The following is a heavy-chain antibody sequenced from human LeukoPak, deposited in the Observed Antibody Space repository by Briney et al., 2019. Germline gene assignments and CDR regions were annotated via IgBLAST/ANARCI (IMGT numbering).Heavy chain of an antibody. CDR1: GFTFSSYE. CDR2: ISSSGSTI. D-gene: IGHD4-17*01. CDR3: ARDAFTVTPEGHYYYMDV. Sequence: PGGSLRLSCAASGFTFSSYEMNWVRQAPGKGLEWVSYISSSGSTICYADSVKGRFTISRDTAKNSLYLQMKSLRAEDTAVYYCARDAFTVTPEGHYYYMDVWGKGTTVTISS. V-gene: IGHV3-48*03. J-gene: IGHJ6*03.